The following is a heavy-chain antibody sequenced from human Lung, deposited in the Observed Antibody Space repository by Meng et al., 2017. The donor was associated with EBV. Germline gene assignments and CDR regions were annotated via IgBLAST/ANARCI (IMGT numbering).Heavy chain of an antibody. D-gene: IGHD1-14*01. V-gene: IGHV4-4*02. Sequence: VVLAGSGPCWCRPSGTLSLPCGVSGGSISSSNGWSWVRQPPGKGLEWIGKIYHSGITIYNPSLKSRVTMSVDNSKNQFSLKLNSMTAADTAVYYCARDPTGGEDHQRVWGQGTLVTVSS. CDR2: IYHSGIT. J-gene: IGHJ4*02. CDR1: GGSISSSNG. CDR3: ARDPTGGEDHQRV.